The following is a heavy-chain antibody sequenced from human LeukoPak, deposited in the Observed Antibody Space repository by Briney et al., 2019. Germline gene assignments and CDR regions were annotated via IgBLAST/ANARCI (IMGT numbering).Heavy chain of an antibody. CDR1: GFTFSSYA. CDR3: AKDQRGATYYYDSSGYYFDY. J-gene: IGHJ4*02. D-gene: IGHD3-22*01. Sequence: PGGSLRLSCAASGFTFSSYAMSWVRQAPGKGVEWVSAISGSGGSTYYADSVKGRFTISRDNSKNTLYLQMNSLRAEDTAVYYCAKDQRGATYYYDSSGYYFDYWGQGTLVTVSS. V-gene: IGHV3-23*01. CDR2: ISGSGGST.